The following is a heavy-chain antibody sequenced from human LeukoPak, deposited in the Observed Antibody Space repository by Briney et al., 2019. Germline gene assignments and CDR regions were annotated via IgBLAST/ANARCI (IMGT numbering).Heavy chain of an antibody. V-gene: IGHV4-4*07. CDR2: IYTSGST. Sequence: SETLSLTXTVSGGSISSYYWSWIGQAAGKGLEWIGRIYTSGSTNYNPSLKSRVTISVDTSKNQFSLKLSSVTAADTAVYYCARSPQWLPLDYWGQGTLVTVSS. CDR1: GGSISSYY. CDR3: ARSPQWLPLDY. D-gene: IGHD6-19*01. J-gene: IGHJ4*02.